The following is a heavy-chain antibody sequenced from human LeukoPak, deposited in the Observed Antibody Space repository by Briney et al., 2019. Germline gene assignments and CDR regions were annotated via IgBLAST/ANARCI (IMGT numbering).Heavy chain of an antibody. D-gene: IGHD5-18*01. V-gene: IGHV4-59*01. CDR2: IYYSGTT. CDR3: ARERGDTAAPDAFDI. Sequence: SGTLSLTCTISGGSISSYYWSWIRQSPGKGLEWIGYIYYSGTTNYSPSLKRRVTISLDTSKNQFSLKLRSLTAADTAIYYRARERGDTAAPDAFDIWGQGTLVTVSP. J-gene: IGHJ3*02. CDR1: GGSISSYY.